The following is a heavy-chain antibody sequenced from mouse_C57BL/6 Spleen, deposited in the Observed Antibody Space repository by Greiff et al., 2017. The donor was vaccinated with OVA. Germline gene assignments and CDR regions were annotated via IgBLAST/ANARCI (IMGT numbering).Heavy chain of an antibody. D-gene: IGHD2-1*01. CDR2: ISYDGSN. CDR1: GYSITSGYY. J-gene: IGHJ4*01. Sequence: VQLKESGPGLVKPSQSLSLTCSVTGYSITSGYYWNWIRQFPGNKLEWMGYISYDGSNNYNPSLKNRISITRYSSKNQFFLKLNSVTTEDTATYYCARAPVYGNYDYAMDYWGQGTSVTVSS. CDR3: ARAPVYGNYDYAMDY. V-gene: IGHV3-6*01.